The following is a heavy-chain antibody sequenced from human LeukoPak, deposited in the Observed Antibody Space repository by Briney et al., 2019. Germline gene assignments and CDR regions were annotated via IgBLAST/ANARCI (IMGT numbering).Heavy chain of an antibody. CDR1: GGSISSSIYY. CDR2: IYYSGSA. Sequence: SETLSLTCTVSGGSISSSIYYWGWIRQPPGKGLEWIGSIYYSGSAYYNPSLTSRVTISVVSAKKQFSLKLRSVTAADTSVYYCSSSWVGMTTATTFDYWGQGTLVTVSS. CDR3: SSSWVGMTTATTFDY. D-gene: IGHD4-17*01. J-gene: IGHJ4*02. V-gene: IGHV4-39*01.